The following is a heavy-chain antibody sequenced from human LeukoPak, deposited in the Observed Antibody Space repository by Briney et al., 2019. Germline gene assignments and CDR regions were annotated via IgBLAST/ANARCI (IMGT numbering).Heavy chain of an antibody. CDR1: GFTFSDYY. J-gene: IGHJ4*02. Sequence: PGGSLRLSCAASGFTFSDYYMSWIRQAPGKGLEWVSYISSSGSTIYYADSVKGRFTISRDNAKNTLYLQMNSLRAEDTAVYYCAGYCSGGSCYLRGRYYFDYWGQGTLVTVSS. CDR2: ISSSGSTI. V-gene: IGHV3-11*04. CDR3: AGYCSGGSCYLRGRYYFDY. D-gene: IGHD2-15*01.